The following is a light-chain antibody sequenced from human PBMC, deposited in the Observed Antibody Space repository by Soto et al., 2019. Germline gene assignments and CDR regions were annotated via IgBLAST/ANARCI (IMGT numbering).Light chain of an antibody. J-gene: IGLJ1*01. CDR2: EVS. V-gene: IGLV2-14*01. CDR3: SSYTSSSTLIYV. CDR1: SSDVGGYNY. Sequence: LTQPASASGSPGQSITISCTGTSSDVGGYNYVSWYQQHPGKAPKLMIYEVSNRPSGVSNRFSGSKSGNTASLTISGLQAEDEADYYCSSYTSSSTLIYVFGTGTKVTVL.